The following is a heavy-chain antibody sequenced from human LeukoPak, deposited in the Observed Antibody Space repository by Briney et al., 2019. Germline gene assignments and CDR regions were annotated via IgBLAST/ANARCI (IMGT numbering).Heavy chain of an antibody. CDR1: GFTFSSYS. D-gene: IGHD1-1*01. Sequence: GGSLRLSCAASGFTFSSYSMNWVRQAPGKGLEWVSFISTSSSYIYYADSVQGRFTVSRDNAKNSLYLQMNSLRPEDTAVYYCARDQDWNDRGGLDYWGQGTLVTVSS. CDR3: ARDQDWNDRGGLDY. V-gene: IGHV3-21*01. J-gene: IGHJ4*02. CDR2: ISTSSSYI.